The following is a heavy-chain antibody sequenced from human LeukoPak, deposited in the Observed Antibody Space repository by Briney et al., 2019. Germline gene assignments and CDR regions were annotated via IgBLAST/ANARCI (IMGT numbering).Heavy chain of an antibody. CDR1: GYTFTSYY. CDR3: ARGGIVLMVYALDRSDWFDP. Sequence: ASVKVSCKASGYTFTSYYMHWVRQAPGQGLEWMGIINPSGGSTSYAQKFQGRVTMTRDTSTSTVYMELSSLRSEDTAVYYCARGGIVLMVYALDRSDWFDPWGQGTLVTVSS. J-gene: IGHJ5*02. V-gene: IGHV1-46*01. CDR2: INPSGGST. D-gene: IGHD2-8*01.